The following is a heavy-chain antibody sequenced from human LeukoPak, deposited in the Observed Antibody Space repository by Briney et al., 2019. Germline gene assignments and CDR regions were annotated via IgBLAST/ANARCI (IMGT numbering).Heavy chain of an antibody. J-gene: IGHJ4*02. CDR1: GFTFSSYS. Sequence: GGSLRLSCAASGFTFSSYSMNWVRPALGKGLEWVSSISSSSSYIYYADSVKGRFTISRDNAKNSLYLQMNSLRAEDTAVYYCARDGGSWYPALGYWGQGTLVTVSS. CDR3: ARDGGSWYPALGY. V-gene: IGHV3-21*01. D-gene: IGHD6-13*01. CDR2: ISSSSSYI.